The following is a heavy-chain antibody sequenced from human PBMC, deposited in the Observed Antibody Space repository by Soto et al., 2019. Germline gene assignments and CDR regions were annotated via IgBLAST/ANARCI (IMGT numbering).Heavy chain of an antibody. Sequence: SETLSLTCTVSGGSIKSDYYWAWVRQPPGGGLQWMGYKYYSGATDSDPSLEARVSFSVDTSKNQFFLNLTSVTVADTAVYFCARGRPNYFYYGLDVWGPG. CDR2: KYYSGAT. J-gene: IGHJ6*02. CDR3: ARGRPNYFYYGLDV. V-gene: IGHV4-30-4*01. CDR1: GGSIKSDYY.